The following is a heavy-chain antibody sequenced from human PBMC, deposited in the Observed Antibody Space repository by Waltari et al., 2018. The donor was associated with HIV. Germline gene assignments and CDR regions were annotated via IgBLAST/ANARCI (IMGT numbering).Heavy chain of an antibody. CDR1: GFTFTSSA. J-gene: IGHJ4*02. Sequence: QMQLVQSGPEVKKPGTSVKVSCKASGFTFTSSAVQWVRKARGQRLEWLGWIVVGSGNANYAQKFQVRVTITRDMSTSTAYMELSSLRSEDTAVYYCAAPSDPTVTRGIFDYWGQGTLVTVSS. CDR3: AAPSDPTVTRGIFDY. V-gene: IGHV1-58*01. CDR2: IVVGSGNA. D-gene: IGHD4-4*01.